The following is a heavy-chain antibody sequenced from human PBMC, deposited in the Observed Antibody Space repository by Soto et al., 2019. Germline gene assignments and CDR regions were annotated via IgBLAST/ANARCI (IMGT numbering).Heavy chain of an antibody. CDR2: IYYSGST. CDR1: GGSISSGGYY. Sequence: PSETLSLTCPVSGGSISSGGYYWSWIRQHPGKGLEWIGYIYYSGSTYYNPSLKSRVTISVDTSKNQFSLKLSSVTAADTAVYYCARRNGDGLRGIIFDYWGQGTLVTVSS. D-gene: IGHD4-17*01. J-gene: IGHJ4*02. V-gene: IGHV4-31*03. CDR3: ARRNGDGLRGIIFDY.